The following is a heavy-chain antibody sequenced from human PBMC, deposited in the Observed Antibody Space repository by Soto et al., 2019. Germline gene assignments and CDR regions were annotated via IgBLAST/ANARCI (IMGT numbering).Heavy chain of an antibody. CDR1: GYTYTEYS. D-gene: IGHD6-13*01. V-gene: IGHV1-2*04. J-gene: IGHJ6*02. CDR3: ARDLRDRYISSWYGGRYYYYGMDV. Sequence: SVELSCKNPGYTYTEYSIHCPRHATGPGLEWMGWIDPNSGGTNYAQKFQVWVTMTRDTSISTAYMELSRLRSDDTAVYYCARDLRDRYISSWYGGRYYYYGMDVWGQGTTVTVSS. CDR2: IDPNSGGT.